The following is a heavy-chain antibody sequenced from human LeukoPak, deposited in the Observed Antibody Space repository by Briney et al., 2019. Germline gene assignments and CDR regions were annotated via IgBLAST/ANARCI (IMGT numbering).Heavy chain of an antibody. Sequence: EASVKVSCKASGGTFSSYAISWVRQAPGQGLEWMGRIIPILGIADYAQKFQGRVTITADKSTSTAYMELSSLRSEDTAVYYCARDPSEGIVAYFDYWGQGTLVTVSS. CDR3: ARDPSEGIVAYFDY. CDR2: IIPILGIA. V-gene: IGHV1-69*04. CDR1: GGTFSSYA. J-gene: IGHJ4*02. D-gene: IGHD1-26*01.